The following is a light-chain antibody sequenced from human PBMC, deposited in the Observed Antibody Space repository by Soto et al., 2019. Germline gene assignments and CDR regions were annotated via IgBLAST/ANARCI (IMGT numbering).Light chain of an antibody. CDR3: QYYDSYSWT. J-gene: IGKJ1*01. CDR2: KAS. V-gene: IGKV1-5*03. CDR1: QSISDC. Sequence: DIQMTQSPSTLSASVGDRVTITCRASQSISDCLAWYQQKPGKAPKVLIYKASNLESGVPSRFRGSGSGTEFTLTISSVQPDDFATYYCQYYDSYSWTFGQGTKVEIK.